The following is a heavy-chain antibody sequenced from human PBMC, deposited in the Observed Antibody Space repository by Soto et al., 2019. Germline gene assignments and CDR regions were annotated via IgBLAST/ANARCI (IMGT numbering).Heavy chain of an antibody. CDR2: ISGSGGST. Sequence: GGSLRLSCAASGITFSSYAMSWVLQAPGKGLEWVSAISGSGGSTYYADSVKVRFTLSRDNTKNTLYLQMNSLRAEETAVYYCAKNYYYDSSGYLIFDYWGQGTLVTVSS. CDR3: AKNYYYDSSGYLIFDY. CDR1: GITFSSYA. J-gene: IGHJ4*02. D-gene: IGHD3-22*01. V-gene: IGHV3-23*01.